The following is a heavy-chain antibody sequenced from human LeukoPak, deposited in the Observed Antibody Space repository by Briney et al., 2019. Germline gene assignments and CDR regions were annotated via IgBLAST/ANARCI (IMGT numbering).Heavy chain of an antibody. Sequence: GESLKISCKGSGYSFTSYWIGWVRHMPGKGLEGMGIIYPGDSDTRYSPSFQGQVTISADKSISTAYLQWSSLKASDTAMYYCARRYYYDSSGLYYFDYWGQGTLVTVSS. CDR2: IYPGDSDT. J-gene: IGHJ4*02. CDR3: ARRYYYDSSGLYYFDY. D-gene: IGHD3-22*01. V-gene: IGHV5-51*01. CDR1: GYSFTSYW.